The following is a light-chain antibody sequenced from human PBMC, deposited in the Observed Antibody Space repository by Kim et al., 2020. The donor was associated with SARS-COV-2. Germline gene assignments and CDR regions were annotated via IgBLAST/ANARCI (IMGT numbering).Light chain of an antibody. V-gene: IGKV1-5*03. CDR1: HNINIW. CDR3: QHYSTFPWT. Sequence: AYPGDTVTITCRASHNINIWLAWYQQREGKAPKLLVYRASRLESGIQSRFSASGSGTEFSLTITGLQPEDFATYYCQHYSTFPWTFGQGTKVDIK. CDR2: RAS. J-gene: IGKJ1*01.